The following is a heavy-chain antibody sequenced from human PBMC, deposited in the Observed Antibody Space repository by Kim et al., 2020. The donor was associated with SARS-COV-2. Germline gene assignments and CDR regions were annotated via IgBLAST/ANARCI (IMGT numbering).Heavy chain of an antibody. D-gene: IGHD6-13*01. Sequence: SETLSLTCAVSGGSISSSNWWNWVRQPPGKGLEWIGEIYHSGSTNYNPSLKSRVTISVDKSKNQFSLKLSSVTAADTAVYYCAGGMAAAVEGDYWGQGTLVTVSS. CDR1: GGSISSSNW. CDR3: AGGMAAAVEGDY. CDR2: IYHSGST. J-gene: IGHJ4*02. V-gene: IGHV4-4*02.